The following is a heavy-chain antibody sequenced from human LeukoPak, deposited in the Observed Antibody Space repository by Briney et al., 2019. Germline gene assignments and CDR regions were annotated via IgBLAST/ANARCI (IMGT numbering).Heavy chain of an antibody. CDR1: GLTFSSHW. V-gene: IGHV3-23*01. CDR2: ISGSGGST. Sequence: GGSLRLSCAASGLTFSSHWMHWVRQAPGKGLEWVSAISGSGGSTYYADSVKGRFTISRDNSKNTLYLQMNSLRAEDTAVYYCAKVRIRYFDSPFDYWGQGTLVTVSS. D-gene: IGHD3-9*01. CDR3: AKVRIRYFDSPFDY. J-gene: IGHJ4*02.